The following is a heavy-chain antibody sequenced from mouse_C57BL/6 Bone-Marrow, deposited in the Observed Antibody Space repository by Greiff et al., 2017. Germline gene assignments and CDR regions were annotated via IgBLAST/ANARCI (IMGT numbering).Heavy chain of an antibody. V-gene: IGHV3-1*01. D-gene: IGHD2-2*01. CDR1: GYSITSGYD. CDR3: ARDGYLYYDAMDY. CDR2: ISYSGST. Sequence: EVQLQQSGPGMVKPSQSLSLTCTVTGYSITSGYDWHWIRPFPGNKLEWMGYISYSGSTHYNPSLKSRISITHDTSKNHFFLKVNSVTTEDTATYYCARDGYLYYDAMDYWGQGTSVTVSS. J-gene: IGHJ4*01.